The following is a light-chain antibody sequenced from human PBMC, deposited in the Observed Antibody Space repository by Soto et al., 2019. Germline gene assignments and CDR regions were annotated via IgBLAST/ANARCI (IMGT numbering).Light chain of an antibody. CDR1: QSISSW. Sequence: DIQMTHWPCTLSASVGDRLTITCRASQSISSWLAWYQQKPGKAPKLLIYKASSLESGVPSRFSGSGSGTEFTLTISSLQPDDFATYYCQQYNSYSWTFGQGTKVDIK. J-gene: IGKJ1*01. V-gene: IGKV1-5*03. CDR3: QQYNSYSWT. CDR2: KAS.